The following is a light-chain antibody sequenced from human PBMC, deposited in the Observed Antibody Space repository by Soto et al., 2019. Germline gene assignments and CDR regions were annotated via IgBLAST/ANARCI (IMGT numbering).Light chain of an antibody. CDR1: QTISSS. CDR3: QQHNDYTAVT. CDR2: DAS. J-gene: IGKJ2*01. Sequence: DIQMTQSPSTLSASVGDRVTITCRASQTISSSLAWYQHKPGKAPKLLIFDASTLQTGVPSRFSGGGFGTESTLTITGLQPDDFATYYCQQHNDYTAVTFGQGTKLEIK. V-gene: IGKV1-5*01.